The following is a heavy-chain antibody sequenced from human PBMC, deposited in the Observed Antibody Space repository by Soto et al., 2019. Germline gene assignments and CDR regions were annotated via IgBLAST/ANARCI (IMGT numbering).Heavy chain of an antibody. CDR1: GGSFSGYY. Sequence: QVQLQQWGAGLLKPSETLSLSCAVYGGSFSGYYWSWIRLSPGKGLEWIGEINHSGSTNYNPSLQSRVTISVDTSKNQSSLRLSSVTAADTAVYYCASILRSLWGQGTLVTFSS. J-gene: IGHJ4*02. D-gene: IGHD3-16*01. CDR3: ASILRSL. V-gene: IGHV4-34*01. CDR2: INHSGST.